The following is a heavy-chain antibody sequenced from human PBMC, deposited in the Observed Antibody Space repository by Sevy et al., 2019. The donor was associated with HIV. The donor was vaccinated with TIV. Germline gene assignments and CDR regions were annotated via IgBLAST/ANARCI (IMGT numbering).Heavy chain of an antibody. CDR2: IYYSGST. V-gene: IGHV4-59*01. CDR1: GGSISSYY. CDR3: ARELLPGGYDSSGDPFDI. J-gene: IGHJ3*02. Sequence: SETLSLTCTVSGGSISSYYWSWIRQPPGKGLEWIGHIYYSGSTNYNPSLKSRVTISVDTSKNQFSLKLSSVTAADTAVYYCARELLPGGYDSSGDPFDIWGQGTMVTVSS. D-gene: IGHD3-22*01.